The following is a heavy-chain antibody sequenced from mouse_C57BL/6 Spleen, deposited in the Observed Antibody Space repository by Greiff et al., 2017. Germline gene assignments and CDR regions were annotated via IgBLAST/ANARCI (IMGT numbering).Heavy chain of an antibody. D-gene: IGHD1-3*01. V-gene: IGHV14-2*01. CDR1: GYNFTDYY. J-gene: IGHJ2*01. Sequence: VQLQQSGAELVKPGASVKLSCTASGYNFTDYYMHWVEQRTEQGLEWIGRIDPEDGETKYAAKFQGKATITADTTSTTAYLQLSSLTSEDTAVYYCACKLVDWYFDDWGQGTTLTVSS. CDR3: ACKLVDWYFDD. CDR2: IDPEDGET.